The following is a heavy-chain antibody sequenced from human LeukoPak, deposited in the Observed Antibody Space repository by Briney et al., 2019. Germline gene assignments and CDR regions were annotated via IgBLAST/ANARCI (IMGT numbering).Heavy chain of an antibody. D-gene: IGHD2-2*02. CDR3: VRPIPNNY. J-gene: IGHJ4*02. Sequence: GGSLRLSCAASGFTFSSYWRSWVRQPPGKGLEWVANIKQDGSEKYYVDSVKGRFTISRDNAKNSLYLQMNSLRAEDTAVYYCVRPIPNNYWGQGTAVTVSS. CDR1: GFTFSSYW. CDR2: IKQDGSEK. V-gene: IGHV3-7*04.